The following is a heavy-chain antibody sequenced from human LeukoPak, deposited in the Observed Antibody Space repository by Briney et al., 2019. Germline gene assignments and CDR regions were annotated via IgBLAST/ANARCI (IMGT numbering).Heavy chain of an antibody. V-gene: IGHV5-51*01. J-gene: IGHJ6*03. D-gene: IGHD3-22*01. CDR2: IYPGDSDT. CDR3: ARHKSPVYYDSSGYYYYMDV. Sequence: GEPLKISCKGSGYSFTSYWIGWVRQMPGKGLEWMGIIYPGDSDTRYSPSFQGQVTISADKSISTAYLQWSSLKASDTAMYYCARHKSPVYYDSSGYYYYMDVWGKGTTVTVSS. CDR1: GYSFTSYW.